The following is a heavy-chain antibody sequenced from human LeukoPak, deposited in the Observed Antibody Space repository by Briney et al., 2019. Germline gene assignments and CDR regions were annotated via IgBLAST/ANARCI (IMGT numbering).Heavy chain of an antibody. J-gene: IGHJ4*02. CDR1: SGSLSSGAYY. Sequence: SETLSLTCTVSSGSLSSGAYYWSWIRQLPGKGLEWIGYICYTGSTYYKPSLKSRVIISADTSKSQFSLKLTSVTAADTAVYYCASLVGDGYPHWGQGTLVTVFS. D-gene: IGHD5-24*01. CDR3: ASLVGDGYPH. CDR2: ICYTGST. V-gene: IGHV4-31*03.